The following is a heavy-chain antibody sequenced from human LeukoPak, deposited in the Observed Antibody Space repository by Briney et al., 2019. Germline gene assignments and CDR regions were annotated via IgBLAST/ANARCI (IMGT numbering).Heavy chain of an antibody. D-gene: IGHD4-11*01. CDR2: IKQDGSEK. CDR3: ARDRLVSNFLGYYYFGMDV. J-gene: IGHJ6*02. CDR1: GFTFSSYW. Sequence: PGGSLRRSCAASGFTFSSYWMSWVRQAPGKGLEWVANIKQDGSEKYYVDSVKGRFTISRDNAKNSLYLQMNSLRAEDTAVYYCARDRLVSNFLGYYYFGMDVWGQGTTVTVSS. V-gene: IGHV3-7*01.